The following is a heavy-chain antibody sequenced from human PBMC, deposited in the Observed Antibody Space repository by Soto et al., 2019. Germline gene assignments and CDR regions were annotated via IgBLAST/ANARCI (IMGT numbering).Heavy chain of an antibody. CDR2: IWYDGSNK. V-gene: IGHV3-33*01. CDR1: GFTFSSYG. CDR3: ARDLGKDIVVVPAAISLGGFDY. Sequence: QVQLVESGGGVVQPGRSLRLSCAASGFTFSSYGMHWVRQAPGKRLEWVAVIWYDGSNKYYADSVKGRFTISRDNSKNTLYLQMNSLRAEDTAVYYCARDLGKDIVVVPAAISLGGFDYWGQGTLVTVSS. D-gene: IGHD2-2*01. J-gene: IGHJ4*02.